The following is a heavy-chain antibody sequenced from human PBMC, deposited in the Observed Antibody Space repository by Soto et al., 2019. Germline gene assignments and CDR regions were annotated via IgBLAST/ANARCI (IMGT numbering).Heavy chain of an antibody. CDR2: ISGTGVST. V-gene: IGHV3-23*01. Sequence: QPGGSLRLSCAASGFTFSSHAISWVRQAPGKGLEWVSAISGTGVSTFYAASVEGRFTISRDNSKRTVDLQMNSLRVEDTAIYYCARNRDGYYYTGTDVWGQGTTVTVSS. J-gene: IGHJ6*02. CDR1: GFTFSSHA. CDR3: ARNRDGYYYTGTDV.